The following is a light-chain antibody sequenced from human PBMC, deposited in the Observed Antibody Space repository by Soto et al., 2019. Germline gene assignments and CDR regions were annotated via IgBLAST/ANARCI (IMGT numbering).Light chain of an antibody. CDR2: HVS. J-gene: IGLJ2*01. CDR3: CSYAGSYV. Sequence: QSALTQPRSVSGSPGQPVTISCTGSSSDVGGYNYVSWYQQHPGQAPKLMIYHVSKRPSGVPDRFSGSKSGNTASLTISGLQAEDEADYYCCSYAGSYVFGGGTKLTVL. V-gene: IGLV2-11*01. CDR1: SSDVGGYNY.